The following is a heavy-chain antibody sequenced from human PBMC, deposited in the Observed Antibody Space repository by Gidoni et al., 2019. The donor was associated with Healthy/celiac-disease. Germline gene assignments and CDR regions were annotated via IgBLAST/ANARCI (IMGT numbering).Heavy chain of an antibody. J-gene: IGHJ4*02. CDR1: GCTVTNYW. Sequence: EVQLVQSGAEGNQPGESPKISCKGTGCTVTNYWIGRLRQMPGQGLEWLGIISPGDAETRDSPSYQGQFTSSADKSISTAYLRWSSLKASDTAIYYCARRGEYCGGDCYPLDYWGQGTLVTVSS. D-gene: IGHD2-21*02. CDR3: ARRGEYCGGDCYPLDY. V-gene: IGHV5-51*01. CDR2: ISPGDAET.